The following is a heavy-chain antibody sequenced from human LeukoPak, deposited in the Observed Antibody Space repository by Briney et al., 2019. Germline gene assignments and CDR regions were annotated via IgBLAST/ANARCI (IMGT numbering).Heavy chain of an antibody. CDR1: GFTFSSYA. J-gene: IGHJ4*02. CDR2: ISGSGGST. V-gene: IGHV3-23*01. CDR3: AKPYYYDSSGYYLDY. D-gene: IGHD3-22*01. Sequence: PGGSLRLSCAASGFTFSSYAMSWVRQAPGKGVEWVSAISGSGGSTYYADSVKGRFTISRDNSKNTLYLQMNSLRAEDTAVYYCAKPYYYDSSGYYLDYWGQGTLVTVSS.